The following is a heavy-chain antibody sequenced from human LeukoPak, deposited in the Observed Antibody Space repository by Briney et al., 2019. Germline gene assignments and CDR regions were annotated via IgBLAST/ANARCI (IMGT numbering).Heavy chain of an antibody. V-gene: IGHV4-59*08. CDR1: GGSISSYY. D-gene: IGHD3-22*01. CDR2: IYYSGST. J-gene: IGHJ4*02. CDR3: ARRVPYYYDSSGYWGFDY. Sequence: SETLSLTCTVSGGSISSYYWSWIRQPPGKGLEWIGYIYYSGSTNYNPSLKSRVTISVDTSKNQFSLKLSFVTAADTAVYYCARRVPYYYDSSGYWGFDYWGQGTLVTVSS.